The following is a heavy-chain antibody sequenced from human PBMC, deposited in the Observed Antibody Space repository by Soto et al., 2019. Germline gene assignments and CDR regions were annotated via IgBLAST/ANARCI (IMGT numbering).Heavy chain of an antibody. CDR2: IIPLFDST. CDR1: AGTFNTLS. J-gene: IGHJ4*02. Sequence: QVLLVQSGAEGQRPGSSAKVSCKPSAGTFNTLSINWVRQAPGQGLEWVGAIIPLFDSTNYAQKFQDRVTITADKSMDTAYLELNNLRSDDTAVYYCTTRDQGRFDHWGQGTPLTVSS. V-gene: IGHV1-69*06. CDR3: TTRDQGRFDH.